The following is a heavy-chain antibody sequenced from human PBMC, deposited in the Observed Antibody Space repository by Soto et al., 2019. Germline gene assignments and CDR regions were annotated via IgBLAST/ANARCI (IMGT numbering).Heavy chain of an antibody. Sequence: PSETLSLTCTVSGGSISSYYLSWIRQPPGKGLEWIGYIYYSGSTNYNPSLKSRVTISVDTSKNQFSLKLSSVTAADTAVYYCARDVVEEGWFDPWGQGTLVTVSS. J-gene: IGHJ5*02. D-gene: IGHD2-15*01. CDR2: IYYSGST. CDR1: GGSISSYY. V-gene: IGHV4-59*01. CDR3: ARDVVEEGWFDP.